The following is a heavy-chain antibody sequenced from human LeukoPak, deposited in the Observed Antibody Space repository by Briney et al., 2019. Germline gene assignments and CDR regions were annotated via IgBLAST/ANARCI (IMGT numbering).Heavy chain of an antibody. Sequence: GGSLRLSCVASGFSFRSYWMSWVRQAPGKGLECVAKIKPDGSDKFYEDSVKGRFTISRDNAKNSLYLQMNSLRAEDTALYYCAKGPFWSSQKADAFDIWGQGTMVTVSS. CDR3: AKGPFWSSQKADAFDI. CDR1: GFSFRSYW. CDR2: IKPDGSDK. D-gene: IGHD3-3*01. V-gene: IGHV3-7*03. J-gene: IGHJ3*02.